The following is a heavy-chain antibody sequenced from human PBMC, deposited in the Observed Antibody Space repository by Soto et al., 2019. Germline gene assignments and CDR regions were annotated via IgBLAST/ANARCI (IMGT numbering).Heavy chain of an antibody. J-gene: IGHJ4*02. Sequence: PXGSLRLSCAASGFTFSSYSMNWVRQAPGKGLEWVSSISSSSSYIYYADSVKGRFTISRDNAKNSLYLQMNSLRAEDTAVYYCARDLDNWNYLDYWGQGTLVTVSS. D-gene: IGHD1-7*01. CDR3: ARDLDNWNYLDY. CDR1: GFTFSSYS. CDR2: ISSSSSYI. V-gene: IGHV3-21*01.